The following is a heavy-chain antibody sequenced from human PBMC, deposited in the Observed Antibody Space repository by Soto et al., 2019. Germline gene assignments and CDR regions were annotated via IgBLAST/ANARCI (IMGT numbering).Heavy chain of an antibody. Sequence: GSLRLSCAASGFPFTNYWMNCVRQTPGKGLMWVSRISPDGSDVGYADSVEGRFTVSRDNAKNTLYLQMHSLRAEDTAMYYCACWGHIVPVAPSDFDRWGQGTLVTVSS. D-gene: IGHD2-8*02. CDR1: GFPFTNYW. CDR3: ACWGHIVPVAPSDFDR. J-gene: IGHJ4*02. CDR2: ISPDGSDV. V-gene: IGHV3-74*01.